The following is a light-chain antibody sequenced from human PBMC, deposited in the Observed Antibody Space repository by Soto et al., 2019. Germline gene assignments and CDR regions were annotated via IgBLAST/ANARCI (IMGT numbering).Light chain of an antibody. V-gene: IGKV3-20*01. Sequence: EIVLTQSPGTLSLSPGERATLSCMASQSVSSSYLAWYQQKPGQAPRPLIYGASSRATGIPDRFSGSGSGTDFTLPISRLEPEDFAVYYCLQYGSSPYTFGQGTKLEIK. CDR2: GAS. J-gene: IGKJ2*01. CDR1: QSVSSSY. CDR3: LQYGSSPYT.